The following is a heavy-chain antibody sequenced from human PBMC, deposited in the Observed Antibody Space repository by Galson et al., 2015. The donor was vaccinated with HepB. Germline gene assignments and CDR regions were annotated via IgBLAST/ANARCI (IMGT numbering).Heavy chain of an antibody. CDR1: AFTFSSYA. D-gene: IGHD3-9*01. V-gene: IGHV3-30*04. Sequence: SLRLSCAASAFTFSSYAIHWVRQAPGKGLDWVAAISFDGVNKYYADSVKGRFTISRDNSKNTLYLQMSSLGPEDTAVYFCARGRKVRFFDWLLQDDWYFDLWGRGTLVIVSS. J-gene: IGHJ2*01. CDR3: ARGRKVRFFDWLLQDDWYFDL. CDR2: ISFDGVNK.